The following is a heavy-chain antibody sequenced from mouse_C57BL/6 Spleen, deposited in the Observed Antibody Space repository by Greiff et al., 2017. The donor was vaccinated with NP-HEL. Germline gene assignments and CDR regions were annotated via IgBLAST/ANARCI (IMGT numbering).Heavy chain of an antibody. CDR2: IDPSDSYT. CDR3: ARDLFITTAAWYFDV. V-gene: IGHV1-69*01. CDR1: GYTFTSYW. J-gene: IGHJ1*03. Sequence: QVQLQQPGAELVMPGASVKLSCKASGYTFTSYWMHWVKQRPGQGLEWIGEIDPSDSYTNYNQKFKGKSTLTVDKSSSTAYMQLSSLTSEDSAVYYCARDLFITTAAWYFDVWGTGTTVTVSS. D-gene: IGHD1-1*01.